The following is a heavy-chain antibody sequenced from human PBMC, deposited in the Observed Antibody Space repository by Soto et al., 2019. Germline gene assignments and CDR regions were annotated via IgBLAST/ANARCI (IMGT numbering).Heavy chain of an antibody. CDR1: GFTFSSYG. CDR3: AREAQMFAELGPFDI. Sequence: QMQLVESGGGVVQPGRSLRLSCAASGFTFSSYGMHWVRQAPGKGLEWVAVIWYDGSNKYYADSVKGRFTISRDNSKNTLYLQMNSLRAEDTAVYYCAREAQMFAELGPFDIWGQGTMVTVSS. J-gene: IGHJ3*02. CDR2: IWYDGSNK. V-gene: IGHV3-33*01. D-gene: IGHD3-10*02.